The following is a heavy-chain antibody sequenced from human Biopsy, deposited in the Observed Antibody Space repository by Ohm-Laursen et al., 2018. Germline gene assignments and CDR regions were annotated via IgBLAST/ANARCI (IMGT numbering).Heavy chain of an antibody. J-gene: IGHJ6*02. CDR2: INHRGSA. CDR3: ARALDYYDPYYYYAMVV. Sequence: SDTLSLTCAVYGGSFSDYYWTWIRQPPGKELEWIGEINHRGSASYNPSLKSRITVLVDTSKNQFSLKLRSVSAADTAVYFCARALDYYDPYYYYAMVVWGQGTSVTVSS. V-gene: IGHV4-34*01. D-gene: IGHD3-16*01. CDR1: GGSFSDYY.